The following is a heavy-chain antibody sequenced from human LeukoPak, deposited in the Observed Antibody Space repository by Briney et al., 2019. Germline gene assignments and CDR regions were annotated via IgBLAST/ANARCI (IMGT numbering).Heavy chain of an antibody. CDR2: IYYSGST. CDR1: GGSISSSSYY. V-gene: IGHV4-39*07. CDR3: ARQPAAAGTWYYYGMDV. D-gene: IGHD6-13*01. Sequence: SETLSLTCTVSGGSISSSSYYWGWIRQPPGKGLEWIGSIYYSGSTYYNPSLKSRVTISVDTSKNQFSLKLSSVTAADTAVYYCARQPAAAGTWYYYGMDVWGQGATVTVSS. J-gene: IGHJ6*02.